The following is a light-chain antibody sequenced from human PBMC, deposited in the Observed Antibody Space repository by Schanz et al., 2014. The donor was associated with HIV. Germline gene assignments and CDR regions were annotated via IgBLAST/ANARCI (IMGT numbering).Light chain of an antibody. CDR1: QSVSSD. J-gene: IGKJ2*01. Sequence: EIVMTQSPATLSVSPGERATLSCRASQSVSSDVAWYQQNPRQAPRLLIYGASTRATGIPDRFSGSGSGTDFTLTISRLEPEDFAVYYCQQYAALPQTFGQGTKLEI. CDR3: QQYAALPQT. V-gene: IGKV3D-15*01. CDR2: GAS.